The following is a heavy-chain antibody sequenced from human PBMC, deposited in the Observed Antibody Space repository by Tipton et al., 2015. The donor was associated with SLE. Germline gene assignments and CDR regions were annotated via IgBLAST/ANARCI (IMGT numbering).Heavy chain of an antibody. J-gene: IGHJ6*03. CDR2: IGITSTAV. Sequence: SLRLSCAASGFKFGDFYMSWIRQAPGKGLEWVAYIGITSTAVHYADSVKGRFTISRDNAKNSLYLQMNSLRAEDTAVYYCARLRLKPSRYMDVWGKGTTVTVSS. V-gene: IGHV3-11*04. CDR3: ARLRLKPSRYMDV. CDR1: GFKFGDFY.